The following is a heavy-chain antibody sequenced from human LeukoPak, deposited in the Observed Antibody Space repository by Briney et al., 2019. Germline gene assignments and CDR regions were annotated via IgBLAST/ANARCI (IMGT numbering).Heavy chain of an antibody. CDR3: AKDISKYYDFWSGSGMDV. CDR2: ISWNSGSI. J-gene: IGHJ6*02. CDR1: GFTFDDYA. D-gene: IGHD3-3*01. Sequence: QTGGSLRLSCAASGFTFDDYAMHWVRQAPGKGLEWVSGISWNSGSIGYADSVKGRFTISRDNAKNSLYLQMNSLRAEDTALYYCAKDISKYYDFWSGSGMDVWGQGTTVTVSS. V-gene: IGHV3-9*01.